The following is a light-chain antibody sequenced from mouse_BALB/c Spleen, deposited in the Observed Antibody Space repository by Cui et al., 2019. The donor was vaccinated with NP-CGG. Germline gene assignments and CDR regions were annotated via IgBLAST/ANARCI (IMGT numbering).Light chain of an antibody. CDR3: ALWYSNHWV. Sequence: HAVVPQDFALTTSPGETVTLTCRSSTGAVTTSNYANWVQEKPDHLFTGLIGGTNNRAPGVPARFSGSLIGDKAALTITGAQTEDEAIYFCALWYSNHWVFGGGTKLTVL. CDR2: GTN. V-gene: IGLV1*01. CDR1: TGAVTTSNY. J-gene: IGLJ1*01.